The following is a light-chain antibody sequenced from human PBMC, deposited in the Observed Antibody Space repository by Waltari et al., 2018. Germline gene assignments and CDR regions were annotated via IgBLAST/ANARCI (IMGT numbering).Light chain of an antibody. J-gene: IGKJ1*01. CDR3: QQYGSSIWT. CDR1: QSVTTSS. CDR2: GAS. V-gene: IGKV3-20*01. Sequence: EIVLTQSPGTLSLSPGERATLSCRASQSVTTSSLAWYQQKPGQAPRLLIYGASSRATDIPDRFGGSGSGRDFTLTISRLEPEDFAVYYCQQYGSSIWTFGQGTKVEVK.